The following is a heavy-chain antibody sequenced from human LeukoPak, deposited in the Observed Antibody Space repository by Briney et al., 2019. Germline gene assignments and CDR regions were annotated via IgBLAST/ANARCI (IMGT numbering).Heavy chain of an antibody. CDR1: GLTFTNAW. CDR2: IKSNPDGGTT. J-gene: IGHJ4*02. Sequence: GGSLRLSCAASGLTFTNAWMSWVRQAPGKGLEWVGLIKSNPDGGTTDYAAPVKGRFTISRDDSKNTLYLQMNSLKSEDTAMYYCIHNQEAWAFDWGQGTLVTVSS. D-gene: IGHD1-1*01. V-gene: IGHV3-15*01. CDR3: IHNQEAWAFD.